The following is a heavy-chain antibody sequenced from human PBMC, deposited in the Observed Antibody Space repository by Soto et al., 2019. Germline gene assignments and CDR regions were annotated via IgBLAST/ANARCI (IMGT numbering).Heavy chain of an antibody. CDR2: IYYSGST. V-gene: IGHV4-39*01. J-gene: IGHJ4*03. CDR1: GGCISSSSYY. D-gene: IGHD3-22*01. Sequence: PSETVSLTCTVSGGCISSSSYYWGWIRQPPGKGLEWIGSIYYSGSTYYNPSLKSRVTISVDTSKNQFSLKLSSVTAADTAVYYCARGDYHDSSGPFSATFDTWGQGTMVTVSS. CDR3: ARGDYHDSSGPFSATFDT.